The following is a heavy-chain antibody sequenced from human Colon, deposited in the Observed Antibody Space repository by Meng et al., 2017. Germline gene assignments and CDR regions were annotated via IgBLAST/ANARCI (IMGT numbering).Heavy chain of an antibody. CDR3: ARTDYGGNSYFDY. J-gene: IGHJ4*02. CDR2: IYPGDSDT. D-gene: IGHD4-23*01. CDR1: GYSFSSYW. Sequence: EESLKISCKGSGYSFSSYWIAWVRQMPGNGLEWMGIIYPGDSDTIYSPSFRGQVTISADKSVTTAYLQWSSLKASDTAMYYCARTDYGGNSYFDYWGQGTPVTVSS. V-gene: IGHV5-51*01.